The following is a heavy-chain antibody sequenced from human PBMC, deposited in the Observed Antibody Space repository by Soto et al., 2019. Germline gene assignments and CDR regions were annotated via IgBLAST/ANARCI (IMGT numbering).Heavy chain of an antibody. CDR1: GFTFSPYW. D-gene: IGHD6-19*01. V-gene: IGHV3-7*05. J-gene: IGHJ5*02. CDR3: AGGSGWISDT. Sequence: EVQLVVSGGGLVQPRGSLRISCAASGFTFSPYWMSWVRQAPGKGLEWVAIIKDDGGDELYLEAVRGRFTISRDNAKKSLYLAMDSLRVEDTAVYYCAGGSGWISDTWGQGTLVTVSS. CDR2: IKDDGGDE.